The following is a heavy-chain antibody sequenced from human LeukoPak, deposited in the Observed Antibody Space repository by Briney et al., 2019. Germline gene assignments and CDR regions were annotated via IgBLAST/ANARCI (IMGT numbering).Heavy chain of an antibody. Sequence: GGSLRLSCTASGFTFGDYAMSWIRQAPGKGLEWVGFIRSKAYGETADYAASVKGRFTISRDDSKAIAYLQMSSLKTEDTAVYHCTRDRGAYNLYDYWGQGTLVTVSS. V-gene: IGHV3-49*03. J-gene: IGHJ4*02. CDR2: IRSKAYGETA. CDR3: TRDRGAYNLYDY. CDR1: GFTFGDYA. D-gene: IGHD1-1*01.